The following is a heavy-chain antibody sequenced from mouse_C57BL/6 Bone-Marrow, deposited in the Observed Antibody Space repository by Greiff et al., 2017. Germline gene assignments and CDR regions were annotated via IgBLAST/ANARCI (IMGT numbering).Heavy chain of an antibody. CDR1: GYTFTSYW. J-gene: IGHJ3*01. CDR2: IDPSDSYT. Sequence: QVQLQQPGAELVKPGASVKLSCKASGYTFTSYWMQWVKQRPGQGLEWIGEIDPSDSYTNYNQKFKGKATLTVDTSSSTASMQLSSVTSEDYAVYCGARDGGYWRGAYWGEGTLGTVSA. D-gene: IGHD2-3*01. CDR3: ARDGGYWRGAY. V-gene: IGHV1-50*01.